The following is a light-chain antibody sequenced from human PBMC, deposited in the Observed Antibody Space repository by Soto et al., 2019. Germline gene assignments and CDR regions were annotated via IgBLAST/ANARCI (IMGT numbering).Light chain of an antibody. J-gene: IGKJ3*01. CDR1: QTVSSDS. CDR3: QQYCNFPFT. V-gene: IGKV3-20*01. CDR2: AAS. Sequence: EIVLTQSPGTLPLSPGERATLSCRASQTVSSDSLAWYQQKPGQAPRLLIYAASGRATGIPDRFSGSGSGTDFTLSISSLEPEDFAVYYCQQYCNFPFTFGPGTKVDFK.